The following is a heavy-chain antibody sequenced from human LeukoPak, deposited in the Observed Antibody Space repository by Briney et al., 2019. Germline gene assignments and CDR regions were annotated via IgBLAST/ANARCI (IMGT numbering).Heavy chain of an antibody. V-gene: IGHV4-34*01. CDR1: GGSFSGYY. D-gene: IGHD3-22*01. Sequence: SETLSLTCAVYGGSFSGYYWTWIRQPPGRGLEWIGEINHSGSTNYNPSLKSRVTISVDTSNNHFSLKLTSVTAADTAVYYCARGAWTVAINFWGQGTLVTVSS. J-gene: IGHJ4*02. CDR2: INHSGST. CDR3: ARGAWTVAINF.